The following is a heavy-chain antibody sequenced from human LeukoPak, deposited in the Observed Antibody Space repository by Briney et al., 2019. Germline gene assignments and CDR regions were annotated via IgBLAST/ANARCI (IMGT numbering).Heavy chain of an antibody. CDR3: ARHLGYCSSTSCYTGTFDY. V-gene: IGHV4-39*01. CDR1: GGSISSSSYY. CDR2: IYYSGST. Sequence: PSETLSLTCTVSGGSISSSSYYWGWIRQPPGKGLEWIGSIYYSGSTNYNPSLKSRVTISVDTSKNQFSLKLSSVTAADTAVYYCARHLGYCSSTSCYTGTFDYWGQGTLVTVSS. D-gene: IGHD2-2*02. J-gene: IGHJ4*02.